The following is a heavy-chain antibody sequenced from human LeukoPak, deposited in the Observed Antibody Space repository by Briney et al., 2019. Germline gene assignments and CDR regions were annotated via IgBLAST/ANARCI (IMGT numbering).Heavy chain of an antibody. Sequence: GGSLRLSCAASGFTFSSYAMSWVRQAPGKGLEWVSAISGSGGSTYYADSVKGRFTISRDNSKNTLYLQMNSLRAEDTAIYYCAKGTLGSCIGPRCYPLVSWGQGTLVTVSS. V-gene: IGHV3-23*01. CDR3: AKGTLGSCIGPRCYPLVS. D-gene: IGHD2-15*01. CDR2: ISGSGGST. CDR1: GFTFSSYA. J-gene: IGHJ4*02.